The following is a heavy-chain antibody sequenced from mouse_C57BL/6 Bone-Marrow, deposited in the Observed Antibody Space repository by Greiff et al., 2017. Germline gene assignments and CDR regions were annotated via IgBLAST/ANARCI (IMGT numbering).Heavy chain of an antibody. D-gene: IGHD2-4*01. Sequence: EVQLQQSGPELVKPGASVKISCKASGYSFTDYNMNRVKQSNGKSLEWIGVINPNYGTTSYNQKFKGKATLTVDKSSSTAYMQLNSLTSEDSAVYCCARGYDYDYAMDYWGQGTSVTVSS. CDR3: ARGYDYDYAMDY. J-gene: IGHJ4*01. V-gene: IGHV1-39*01. CDR1: GYSFTDYN. CDR2: INPNYGTT.